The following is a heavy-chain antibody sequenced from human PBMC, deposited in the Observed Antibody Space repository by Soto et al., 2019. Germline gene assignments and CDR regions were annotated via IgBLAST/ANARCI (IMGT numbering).Heavy chain of an antibody. CDR2: IIPILGIA. D-gene: IGHD3-22*01. J-gene: IGHJ4*02. CDR3: ARSYYYDSSGYYLNY. Sequence: SVKVSCKASGGTFSSYTISWVRQAPGQGLEWMGRIIPILGIANYAQKFQGRVTITADKSTSTAYMELSSLRSEDTAVYYCARSYYYDSSGYYLNYWGQGTLVTVSS. CDR1: GGTFSSYT. V-gene: IGHV1-69*02.